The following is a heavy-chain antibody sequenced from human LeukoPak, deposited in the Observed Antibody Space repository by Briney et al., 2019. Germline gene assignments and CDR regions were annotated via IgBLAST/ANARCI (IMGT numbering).Heavy chain of an antibody. CDR3: ARVCSSTSCYLGVRGDY. CDR2: IKEDGSEK. V-gene: IGHV3-7*01. Sequence: PGGSLRLSCAASGFTFSSYAMSWVRQAPGKGLEWMANIKEDGSEKYYVDSVKGRFTISRDNAKNSPYLQMNSLRAEDTAVYYCARVCSSTSCYLGVRGDYWGQGTLVTVSS. D-gene: IGHD2-2*01. CDR1: GFTFSSYA. J-gene: IGHJ4*02.